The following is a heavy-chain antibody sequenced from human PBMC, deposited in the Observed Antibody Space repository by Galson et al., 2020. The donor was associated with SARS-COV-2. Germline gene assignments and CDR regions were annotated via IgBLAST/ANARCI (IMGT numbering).Heavy chain of an antibody. V-gene: IGHV3-74*01. D-gene: IGHD3-3*01. CDR2: INSDGSST. CDR1: GFTFSSYW. J-gene: IGHJ6*03. Sequence: GGSLRLSCAASGFTFSSYWMHWVRQAPGKGLVWVSHINSDGSSTSYADSLKGRFTISRDNAKNTLYLQMNSLRAEDTAVYYCARQNYDFWSGYDYYYYYMDVWGKGTTVTVSS. CDR3: ARQNYDFWSGYDYYYYYMDV.